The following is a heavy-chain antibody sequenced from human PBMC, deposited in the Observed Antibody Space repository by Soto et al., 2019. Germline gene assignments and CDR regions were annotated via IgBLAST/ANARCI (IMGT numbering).Heavy chain of an antibody. CDR3: ARHASIAARLDYYYGMDV. D-gene: IGHD6-6*01. J-gene: IGHJ6*02. V-gene: IGHV5-10-1*01. Sequence: GESLKISCKGSGYSFTSYWISWVRQMPGKGLEWMGRIDPSDSYTNYSPSFQGHVTISADKSISTAYLQWSSLKASDTAMYYCARHASIAARLDYYYGMDVWGQGTTVTSP. CDR1: GYSFTSYW. CDR2: IDPSDSYT.